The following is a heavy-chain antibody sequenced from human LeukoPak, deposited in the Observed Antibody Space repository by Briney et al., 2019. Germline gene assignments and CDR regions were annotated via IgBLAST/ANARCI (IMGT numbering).Heavy chain of an antibody. J-gene: IGHJ2*01. Sequence: SETLSLTCTVSGGSISSSSYYWGWIRQPPGKGLEWIGSIYYSGSTYYNPSLKSRVTIFVDTSKNQFSLKLSSVTAADTAVYYCARQLLLWVGELSTWYFDLWGRGTLVTVSS. CDR2: IYYSGST. CDR3: ARQLLLWVGELSTWYFDL. V-gene: IGHV4-39*01. CDR1: GGSISSSSYY. D-gene: IGHD3-10*01.